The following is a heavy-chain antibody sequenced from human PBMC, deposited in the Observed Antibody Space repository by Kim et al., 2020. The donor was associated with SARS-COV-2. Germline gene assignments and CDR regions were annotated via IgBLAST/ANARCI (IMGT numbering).Heavy chain of an antibody. Sequence: SPSLKSRVSLSIDTSTDQFSLKLTSVTAADTAVYYCASQGGYSGSYYEFDYWGQGTLVTVAS. J-gene: IGHJ4*02. CDR3: ASQGGYSGSYYEFDY. D-gene: IGHD1-26*01. V-gene: IGHV4-59*08.